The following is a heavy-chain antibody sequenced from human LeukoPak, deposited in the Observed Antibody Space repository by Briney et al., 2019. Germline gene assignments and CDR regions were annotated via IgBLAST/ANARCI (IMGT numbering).Heavy chain of an antibody. J-gene: IGHJ4*02. CDR2: INPNSGGT. Sequence: EASVKVSCKASGYTFTGYYMHWVRQAPGQGLEWMGRINPNSGGTNYAQKFQGRVTMTRDTSISTAYMELSRLRSDDTAVYYCARDPVQSTLLDYRGQGTLVTVSS. V-gene: IGHV1-2*06. CDR3: ARDPVQSTLLDY. CDR1: GYTFTGYY.